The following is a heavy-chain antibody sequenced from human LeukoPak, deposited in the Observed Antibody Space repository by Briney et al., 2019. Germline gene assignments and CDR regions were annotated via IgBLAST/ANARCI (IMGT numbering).Heavy chain of an antibody. CDR2: IIPILGIA. Sequence: SVKVSCKASGGTFSSYAISWVRQAPGQGLEWMGRIIPILGIANYAQKFQGRVTITADKSTSTAYMELSSLRSEDTAVYYCARDMTTGYSSNWYDQFDYWGQGTLVTVSS. D-gene: IGHD6-13*01. CDR3: ARDMTTGYSSNWYDQFDY. V-gene: IGHV1-69*04. CDR1: GGTFSSYA. J-gene: IGHJ4*02.